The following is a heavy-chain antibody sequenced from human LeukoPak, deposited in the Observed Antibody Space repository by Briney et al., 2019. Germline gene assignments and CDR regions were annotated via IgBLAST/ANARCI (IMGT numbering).Heavy chain of an antibody. Sequence: GGSLRLSCAASGFTVSSNYMTWVRQAPGKGLEWVANIKQDGSEKYYVDSVKGRFTISRDNAKNSLYLQMNSLRAEDTAVYYCATPPRSLNYWGQGTLVTVSS. V-gene: IGHV3-7*01. CDR3: ATPPRSLNY. CDR2: IKQDGSEK. CDR1: GFTVSSNY. J-gene: IGHJ4*02.